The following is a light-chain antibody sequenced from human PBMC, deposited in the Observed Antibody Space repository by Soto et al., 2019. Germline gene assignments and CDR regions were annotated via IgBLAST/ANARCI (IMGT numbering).Light chain of an antibody. CDR2: DAT. CDR1: QNIGNW. CDR3: QQYNDEPWT. Sequence: DIQMTQSPSTLSASVGDRVTITCRASQNIGNWLAWYQQKPGKTPDLLIYDATSLESGVQLRFSGSGSGTEFTLTIRSLQTDDSATYYCQQYNDEPWTFGQGTKVEIK. V-gene: IGKV1-5*01. J-gene: IGKJ1*01.